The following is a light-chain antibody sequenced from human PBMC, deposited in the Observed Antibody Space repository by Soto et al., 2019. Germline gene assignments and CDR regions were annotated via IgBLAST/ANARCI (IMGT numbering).Light chain of an antibody. Sequence: EIVMTQSPATLSVSPGERATLSCRASQNILSNLAWYQQKPGQAPRLLIYGASTRATGIPASFSGSGSGTEFILTISSLQSEDFAVYYCQQYHKWPLTFGGGTKVDIK. CDR3: QQYHKWPLT. V-gene: IGKV3-15*01. J-gene: IGKJ4*01. CDR1: QNILSN. CDR2: GAS.